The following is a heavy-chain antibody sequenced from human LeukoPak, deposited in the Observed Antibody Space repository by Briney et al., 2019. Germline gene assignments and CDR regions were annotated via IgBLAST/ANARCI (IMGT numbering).Heavy chain of an antibody. V-gene: IGHV3-74*01. CDR3: TRLGGSSGVDY. Sequence: GGSLRLSCAASGFTFSSYWMHWVRQGPGKGLVWVSRIDTDGTGTSYADSVKGRFTVSRDNAKNTLYLQMISLRAEDTAVYYCTRLGGSSGVDYWGQGTLVTVSS. J-gene: IGHJ4*02. CDR2: IDTDGTGT. CDR1: GFTFSSYW. D-gene: IGHD6-19*01.